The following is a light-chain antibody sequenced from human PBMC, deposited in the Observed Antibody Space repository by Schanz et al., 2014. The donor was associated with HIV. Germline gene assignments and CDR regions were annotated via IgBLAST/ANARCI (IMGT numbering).Light chain of an antibody. J-gene: IGLJ3*02. Sequence: QSVLTQPPSVSGAPGQRVTISCTGSSSNIGSVYDVHWYQQLPGTAPKHLIFANSDRPSGVPDRFSGSKSGTSASLAISGLQSEDEADYYCGTWDDSLNGWVFGGGTKVTVL. CDR3: GTWDDSLNGWV. CDR1: SSNIGSVYD. CDR2: ANS. V-gene: IGLV1-40*01.